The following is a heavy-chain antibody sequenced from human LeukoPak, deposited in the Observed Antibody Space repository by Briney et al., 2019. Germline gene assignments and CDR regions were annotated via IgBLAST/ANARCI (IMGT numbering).Heavy chain of an antibody. CDR3: ARHYYDSSGYYHYYYYYYMDV. J-gene: IGHJ6*03. D-gene: IGHD3-22*01. V-gene: IGHV3-20*04. Sequence: PGGSLRLSCAASGFTFDDYGMSWVRQAPGKGLEWVSGINWNGGSTGYAASVKGRFTISRDNAKNSLYLQMNSLRAEDTALYYCARHYYDSSGYYHYYYYYYMDVWGKGTTVTVSS. CDR1: GFTFDDYG. CDR2: INWNGGST.